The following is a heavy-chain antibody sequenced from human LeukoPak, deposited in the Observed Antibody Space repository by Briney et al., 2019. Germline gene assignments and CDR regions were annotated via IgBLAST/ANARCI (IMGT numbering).Heavy chain of an antibody. CDR1: GGSASSSYY. J-gene: IGHJ4*02. V-gene: IGHV4-39*02. D-gene: IGHD1-1*01. Sequence: SETLSLTCTVSGGSASSSYYWGWIRQPPGKGLEWIGSICSGGNTCYNPSLQSRVTISADSSKNHFFLQLTSATAADTAVYFCARDGPWKSDVWGRGTLVTVSS. CDR3: ARDGPWKSDV. CDR2: ICSGGNT.